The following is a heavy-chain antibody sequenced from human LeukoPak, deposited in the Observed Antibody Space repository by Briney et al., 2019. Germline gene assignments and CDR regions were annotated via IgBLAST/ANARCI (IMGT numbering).Heavy chain of an antibody. D-gene: IGHD5-18*01. Sequence: ASVKVSCKASGYTFTSYAMNWVRQAPGQGLEWMGWINTNTGNPTYAQGFTGRFVFSLDTSVSTAYLQISSLKAEDTAVYYCARVVDTAMADGIDYWGQGTLVTVSS. CDR1: GYTFTSYA. J-gene: IGHJ4*02. CDR2: INTNTGNP. V-gene: IGHV7-4-1*02. CDR3: ARVVDTAMADGIDY.